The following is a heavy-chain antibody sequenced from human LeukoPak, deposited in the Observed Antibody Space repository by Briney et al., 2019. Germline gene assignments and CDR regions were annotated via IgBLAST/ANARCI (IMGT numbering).Heavy chain of an antibody. CDR3: ARGIVGATSYFDY. Sequence: ASVKVSCKASGYTFTGYYMHWVRQVPGQGLEWMGRVNPNSGGTNYAQKFQGRVTMTRDTSISTAYMELSRLRSYDTAVYYCARGIVGATSYFDYWGQGTLVTVSS. CDR1: GYTFTGYY. V-gene: IGHV1-2*06. D-gene: IGHD1-26*01. J-gene: IGHJ4*02. CDR2: VNPNSGGT.